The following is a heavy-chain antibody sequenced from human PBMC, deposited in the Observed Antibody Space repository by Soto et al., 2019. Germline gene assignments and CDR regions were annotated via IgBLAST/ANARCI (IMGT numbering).Heavy chain of an antibody. Sequence: QITLKESGPTLVKPTQTLTLTCTFSGFSLNTGGLGVGWIRQPPGKALEWLALIYWDNDKRYSPSLRSRLTSTKATSKNQVVLTMTNMDPVDAATYYCVHSRCGGDCLQSYSSHYYYGMDVWGQGTTVTVSS. CDR2: IYWDNDK. CDR3: VHSRCGGDCLQSYSSHYYYGMDV. V-gene: IGHV2-5*02. D-gene: IGHD2-21*02. CDR1: GFSLNTGGLG. J-gene: IGHJ6*02.